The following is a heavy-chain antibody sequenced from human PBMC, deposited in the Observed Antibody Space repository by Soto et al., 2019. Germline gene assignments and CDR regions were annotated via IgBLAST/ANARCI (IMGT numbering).Heavy chain of an antibody. Sequence: QVQLVESGGGVVQPGRSLRLSCAASGFTFRSDGMHWVRQAPGKGLEWVAVILYDGSDKYYADSVKGRFTISRDNSKNTLYLQMNSLRAEDTAVYYCAKDAWLDIWGQGTMVTVSS. CDR3: AKDAWLDI. CDR1: GFTFRSDG. CDR2: ILYDGSDK. V-gene: IGHV3-30*18. J-gene: IGHJ3*02. D-gene: IGHD5-12*01.